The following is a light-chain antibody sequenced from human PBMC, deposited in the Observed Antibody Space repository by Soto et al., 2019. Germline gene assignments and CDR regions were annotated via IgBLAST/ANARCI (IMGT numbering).Light chain of an antibody. J-gene: IGKJ1*01. Sequence: EIVLTQSPGTLSLSPGERATLSCRASQSVSSTYFAWYQQKPGQAPRLLIYGASSRATGIPDRFSGSGSGTDFTLTISRLEPEDFAVYYCQQCGGSPTFGQGTKVEIK. CDR2: GAS. V-gene: IGKV3-20*01. CDR3: QQCGGSPT. CDR1: QSVSSTY.